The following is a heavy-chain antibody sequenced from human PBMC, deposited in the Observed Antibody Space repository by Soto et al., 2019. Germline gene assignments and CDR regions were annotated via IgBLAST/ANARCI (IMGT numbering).Heavy chain of an antibody. CDR1: GYIFTKYG. V-gene: IGHV1-18*01. Sequence: QVQGVQSGPELKKPGASVKVSCKAQGYIFTKYGIGWVRQAPGHGLEWMGLITVYNGDRKVAQKFQDRVSMTTDTATDTAYMELKSLRSGDTAVYYCARLQLGGDRMLNWFDPWGQGTLVTVSS. D-gene: IGHD2-21*02. CDR3: ARLQLGGDRMLNWFDP. CDR2: ITVYNGDR. J-gene: IGHJ5*02.